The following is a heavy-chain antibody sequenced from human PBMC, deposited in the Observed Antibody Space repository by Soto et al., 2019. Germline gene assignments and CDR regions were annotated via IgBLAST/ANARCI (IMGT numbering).Heavy chain of an antibody. CDR2: ISVYNGKI. CDR3: ARVCNDCSTGKCYVSYYYHGMDV. D-gene: IGHD2-2*01. Sequence: ASVKVSCKTSGYTFTNYGINWVRQAPGQGLEWMGWISVYNGKINYAQKFQGRVTMTTDTSTNTAYMELRSLRSDDTAVYYCARVCNDCSTGKCYVSYYYHGMDVWGQGTTVTSP. CDR1: GYTFTNYG. J-gene: IGHJ6*02. V-gene: IGHV1-18*01.